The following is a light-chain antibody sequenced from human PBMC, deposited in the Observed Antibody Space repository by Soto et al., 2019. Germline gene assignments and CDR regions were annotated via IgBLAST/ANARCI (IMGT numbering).Light chain of an antibody. J-gene: IGKJ2*02. V-gene: IGKV3-15*01. CDR3: QQYNAWPSRT. Sequence: IVLTQSPAALSVSPGERATLSCRASQSVSTNLAWYQQKPGQPPRLLIYGASTSAPCVSARFSGSGSGTEFTLTISSMQSEDVAVYYCQQYNAWPSRTFGQGTKVEIK. CDR1: QSVSTN. CDR2: GAS.